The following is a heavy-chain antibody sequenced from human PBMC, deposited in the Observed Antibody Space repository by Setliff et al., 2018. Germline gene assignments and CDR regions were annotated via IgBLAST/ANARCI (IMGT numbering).Heavy chain of an antibody. V-gene: IGHV1-3*01. CDR2: INAGNGNT. CDR1: GYTFTSYA. D-gene: IGHD2-15*01. J-gene: IGHJ6*02. Sequence: ASVKVSCKASGYTFTSYAMHWVRQAPGQRLEWMGWINAGNGNTKYSQKFQGRVTITSDTSASTAYMELSSLRSEDTAVYYCARGGLPLYGMDVWGQGTTVTVS. CDR3: ARGGLPLYGMDV.